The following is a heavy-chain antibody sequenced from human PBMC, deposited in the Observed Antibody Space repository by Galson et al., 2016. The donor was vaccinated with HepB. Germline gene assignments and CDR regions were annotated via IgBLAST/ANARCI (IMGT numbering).Heavy chain of an antibody. CDR3: ARDLGYCSGGGCYRNWFDP. CDR1: GFNFNNYT. D-gene: IGHD2-15*01. Sequence: LSCAASGFNFNNYTINWVRQAPGKGLEWISFISSGSSIIYYADSVRGRFTISRDSAKNSVYLQMNSLRSDDTAVYYCARDLGYCSGGGCYRNWFDPWGQGTLVTVSS. V-gene: IGHV3-48*01. J-gene: IGHJ5*02. CDR2: ISSGSSII.